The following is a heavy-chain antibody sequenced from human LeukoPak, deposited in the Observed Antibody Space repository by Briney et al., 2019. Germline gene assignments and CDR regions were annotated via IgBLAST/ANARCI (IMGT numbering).Heavy chain of an antibody. CDR2: IYSGGST. D-gene: IGHD4-17*01. CDR1: GFTVSSNY. J-gene: IGHJ4*02. V-gene: IGHV3-53*01. Sequence: PGGSLRLSRAASGFTVSSNYMSWVRQAPGKGLEWVSVIYSGGSTYYADSVKGRFTISRDNSKNTLYLQMNSLRAEDTAVYYCARLTTVKDYWGQGTLVTVSS. CDR3: ARLTTVKDY.